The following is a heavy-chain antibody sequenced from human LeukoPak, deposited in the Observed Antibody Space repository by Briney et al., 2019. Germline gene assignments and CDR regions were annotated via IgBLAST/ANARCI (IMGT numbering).Heavy chain of an antibody. Sequence: GGSLRLSCAASGFTFSSYAMGWVRQAPGKGLEWVSAISGSGGSTYYADSVKGRFTISRDNSKNTLYLQMNSLRAEDTAVYYCATHWYGSGSPRLDYWGQGTLVTVSS. CDR2: ISGSGGST. V-gene: IGHV3-23*01. CDR3: ATHWYGSGSPRLDY. D-gene: IGHD3-10*01. J-gene: IGHJ4*02. CDR1: GFTFSSYA.